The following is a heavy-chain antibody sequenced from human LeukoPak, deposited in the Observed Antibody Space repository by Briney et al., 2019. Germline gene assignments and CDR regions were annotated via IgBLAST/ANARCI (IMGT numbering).Heavy chain of an antibody. V-gene: IGHV3-11*03. CDR1: GFTFSDYY. D-gene: IGHD3-22*01. CDR3: AKPAEERDYYDSSGYYPS. CDR2: ISSSSSYT. J-gene: IGHJ5*02. Sequence: NPGGSLRLSCAASGFTFSDYYMSWIRQAPGKGLERVSYISSSSSYTNYADSVKGRFTISRDNSKNTLYLQMNSLRAEDTAVYYCAKPAEERDYYDSSGYYPSWGQGTLVTVSS.